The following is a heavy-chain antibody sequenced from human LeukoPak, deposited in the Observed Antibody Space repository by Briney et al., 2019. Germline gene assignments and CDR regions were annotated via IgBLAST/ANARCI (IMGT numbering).Heavy chain of an antibody. D-gene: IGHD3-22*01. CDR1: GYSFPSYW. V-gene: IGHV5-51*01. CDR3: ARLSGFYDSTAGYIDY. Sequence: GESLKISCEGSGYSFPSYWIGWVRQMPGKGLEWMRIIYPGDSDTKYSPSSQGQVTISADRSISTAYLQWNSLQASDTAMYFCARLSGFYDSTAGYIDYWGQGILVTVSS. CDR2: IYPGDSDT. J-gene: IGHJ4*02.